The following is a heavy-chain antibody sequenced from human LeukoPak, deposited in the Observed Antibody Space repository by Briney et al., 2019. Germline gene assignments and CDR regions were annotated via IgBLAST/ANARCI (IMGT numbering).Heavy chain of an antibody. V-gene: IGHV3-23*01. CDR2: ISDSSGTT. CDR1: GFTFSTYA. Sequence: GGSLRLSCAASGFTFSTYAMSWVRQTPGKGLEWVSGISDSSGTTYYADSVKGRFTISRDNPKNTLYLQMNSLRAEDTALYYCAKHKGPGSFDYWGQGTLVTVSS. D-gene: IGHD1-26*01. CDR3: AKHKGPGSFDY. J-gene: IGHJ4*02.